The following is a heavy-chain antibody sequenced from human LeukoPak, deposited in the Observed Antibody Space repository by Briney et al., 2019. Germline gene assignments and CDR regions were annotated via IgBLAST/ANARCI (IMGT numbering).Heavy chain of an antibody. Sequence: SETLSLTCTVSGGSISSSSYYWGWIRQPPGKGLEWIGSIYYSGSTYYNPSLKSRVTISVDTSKNQFSLKLSSVTAADTAVYYCANYRSVTMLDYWGQGTLVTVSS. D-gene: IGHD6-19*01. CDR3: ANYRSVTMLDY. CDR2: IYYSGST. CDR1: GGSISSSSYY. J-gene: IGHJ4*02. V-gene: IGHV4-39*01.